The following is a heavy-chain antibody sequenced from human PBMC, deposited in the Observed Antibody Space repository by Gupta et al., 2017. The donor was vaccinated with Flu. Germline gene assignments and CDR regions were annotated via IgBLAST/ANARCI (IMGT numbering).Heavy chain of an antibody. Sequence: EVQLVESGGGLVQPGGSLRLSCAASGFTFSTYWMHWVRQAPGKGLVWVSRISNDGSSTTYADSVRGRFTISRDNAKNTLYLQMNSLRAEDTAVYYCTSISTTMDTYWGQGTLVTVSS. CDR1: GFTFSTYW. CDR3: TSISTTMDTY. J-gene: IGHJ4*02. CDR2: ISNDGSST. V-gene: IGHV3-74*01. D-gene: IGHD5-18*01.